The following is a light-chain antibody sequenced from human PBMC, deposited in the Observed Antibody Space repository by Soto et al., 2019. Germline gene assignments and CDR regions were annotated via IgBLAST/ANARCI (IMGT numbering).Light chain of an antibody. J-gene: IGLJ1*01. V-gene: IGLV2-14*01. CDR3: SSYTSSSTPNAV. Sequence: QSALTQPASVSGSPGQSITISCTGTSSDVGGYNYVSWYQQHPGKAPKLMIYEVSNRPSGVSNRFSGSKSVNTASLTISGLQAEAEADYSCSSYTSSSTPNAVFGTGPKVTVL. CDR1: SSDVGGYNY. CDR2: EVS.